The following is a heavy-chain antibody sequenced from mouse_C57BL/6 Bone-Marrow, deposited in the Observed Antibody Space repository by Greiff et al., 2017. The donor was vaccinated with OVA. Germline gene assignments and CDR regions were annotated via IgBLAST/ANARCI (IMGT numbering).Heavy chain of an antibody. D-gene: IGHD1-1*01. CDR3: ARIPLLQDYFDY. CDR2: IWWDDDK. V-gene: IGHV8-8*01. CDR1: WFSLSPFGLG. J-gene: IGHJ2*01. Sequence: HVPLKASCPGIFQPSQTLSLTCSFSWFSLSPFGLGVGWIRQPSGNGLEWLAHIWWDDDKYYNPALKSRLTISKYTSKNQVFLKIANVDTADTATYYCARIPLLQDYFDYWGQGTTLTVSS.